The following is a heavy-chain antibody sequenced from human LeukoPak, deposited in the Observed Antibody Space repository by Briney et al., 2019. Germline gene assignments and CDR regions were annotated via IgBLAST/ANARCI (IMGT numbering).Heavy chain of an antibody. V-gene: IGHV4-59*01. CDR2: IYYSGST. CDR3: ARSVYCSSSTCYDS. CDR1: GDSISDYY. Sequence: SETLSLTCTVSGDSISDYYWSWIRQAPGKGLEWIGFIYYSGSTNYNPSLKSRVTISLDTSRNQFSLKLRFVTAADTAVYYCARSVYCSSSTCYDSWGQGTLVTVSS. J-gene: IGHJ4*02. D-gene: IGHD2-2*01.